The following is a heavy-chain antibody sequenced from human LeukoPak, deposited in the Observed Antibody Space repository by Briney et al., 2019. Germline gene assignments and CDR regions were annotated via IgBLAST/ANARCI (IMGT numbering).Heavy chain of an antibody. CDR3: AKVPGYDFWSAYHHFDY. V-gene: IGHV3-23*01. Sequence: PGGSLRLSCAASGFTFSSYATSWVRQAPGKGLEWLSAISGSGGSTYYADSVKGRFTISRDNSKNTLYVQMNSLRAEDTAVYYCAKVPGYDFWSAYHHFDYWGQGTLVTVSS. J-gene: IGHJ4*02. CDR2: ISGSGGST. D-gene: IGHD3-3*01. CDR1: GFTFSSYA.